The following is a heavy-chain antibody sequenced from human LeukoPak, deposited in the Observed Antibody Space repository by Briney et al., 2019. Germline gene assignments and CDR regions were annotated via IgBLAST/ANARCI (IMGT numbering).Heavy chain of an antibody. V-gene: IGHV3-23*01. CDR3: ARGGSFFPTGLGDGYYFDY. Sequence: PGGSLRLSCAASGFTFSSYAMSWVRQAPGKGLEWVSAISGSGGSTYYADSVKGRFTISRDNSKNTLYLQMNSLRAEDTAVYYCARGGSFFPTGLGDGYYFDYWGQGTLVTVSS. CDR1: GFTFSSYA. J-gene: IGHJ4*02. CDR2: ISGSGGST. D-gene: IGHD3-16*01.